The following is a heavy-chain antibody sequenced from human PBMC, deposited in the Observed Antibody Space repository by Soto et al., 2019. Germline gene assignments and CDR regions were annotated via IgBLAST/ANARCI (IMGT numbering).Heavy chain of an antibody. CDR3: TTDSYSSIIVVRFDD. CDR2: VKSKNDGGTT. Sequence: GGSLRLSCAASGFTFSNAWINWVRQTPGRGLEWVGRVKSKNDGGTTDFAAPVKGRFAISRDDSKNMVYLEMNSLQTEDTAMYYCTTDSYSSIIVVRFDDWGQGTVVTVLL. V-gene: IGHV3-15*07. CDR1: GFTFSNAW. D-gene: IGHD1-26*01. J-gene: IGHJ4*02.